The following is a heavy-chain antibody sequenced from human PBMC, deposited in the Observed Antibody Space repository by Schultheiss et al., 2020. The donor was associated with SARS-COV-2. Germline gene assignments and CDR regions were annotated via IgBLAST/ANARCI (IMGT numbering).Heavy chain of an antibody. CDR3: ARAYCGGDCYLDAFDI. D-gene: IGHD2-21*02. J-gene: IGHJ3*02. V-gene: IGHV3-9*01. CDR2: ISWNSGSI. CDR1: GFTFSSYG. Sequence: SLKISCAASGFTFSSYGMHWVRQAPGKGLEWVSGISWNSGSIGYADSVKGRFTISRDNAKKSLYLQMRSLRAEDTAVYYCARAYCGGDCYLDAFDIWGQGTTVTVSS.